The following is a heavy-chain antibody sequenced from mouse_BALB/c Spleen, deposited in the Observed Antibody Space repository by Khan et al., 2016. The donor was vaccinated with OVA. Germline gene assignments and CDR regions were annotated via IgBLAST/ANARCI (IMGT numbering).Heavy chain of an antibody. CDR2: ILPGSGST. V-gene: IGHV1-9*01. CDR1: GYTFSSYW. J-gene: IGHJ2*01. D-gene: IGHD2-1*01. Sequence: QVQLQQSGAELMKPGASVKISCKATGYTFSSYWIEWVKQRPGHGLEWIGAILPGSGSTNYNEKFKGKATFTADTSSNTAYMQLNSLTSEDSAVYYCTRTGNYRDYFDYWGQGTTLTVSS. CDR3: TRTGNYRDYFDY.